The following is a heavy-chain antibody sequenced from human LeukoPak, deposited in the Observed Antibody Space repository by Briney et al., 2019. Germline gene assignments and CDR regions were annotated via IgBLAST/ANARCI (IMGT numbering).Heavy chain of an antibody. Sequence: SETLSLTCAVSGGSISSGGYSWSWIRQPPGKGLEWIGYIYHSGSTYYNPSLKSRVTISVDRSKNQFSLKLSSVPAADTAVYYCARGLGAYCSSTSCYSGWFDPWGQGTLVTVSS. V-gene: IGHV4-30-2*01. J-gene: IGHJ5*02. D-gene: IGHD2-2*01. CDR3: ARGLGAYCSSTSCYSGWFDP. CDR1: GGSISSGGYS. CDR2: IYHSGST.